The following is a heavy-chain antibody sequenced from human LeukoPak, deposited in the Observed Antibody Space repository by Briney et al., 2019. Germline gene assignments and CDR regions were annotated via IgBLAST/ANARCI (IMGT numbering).Heavy chain of an antibody. J-gene: IGHJ6*02. D-gene: IGHD2-2*02. V-gene: IGHV3-33*06. CDR3: AKDGRYCSSTSSYIYYYYYGMDV. CDR1: GFTFSSYG. CDR2: IWYDGSNK. Sequence: GRSLRLSCAASGFTFSSYGMHWVRQAPGKGLEWVAVIWYDGSNKYYADSVKGRFTISRDNSKNTLYLQMNSLRAEDTAVYYCAKDGRYCSSTSSYIYYYYYGMDVWGQGTTVTVSS.